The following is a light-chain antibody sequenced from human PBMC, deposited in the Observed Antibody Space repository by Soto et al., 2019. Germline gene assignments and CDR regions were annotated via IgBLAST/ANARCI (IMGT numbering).Light chain of an antibody. CDR3: QQYYDNPRT. Sequence: EIVMTQSPATLSVSPGERATLSCRASQSLSSNLAWYQQKPGQAPRLLIYGASTRATGIPARFSGSGSGTEFTLTISSLQSEDFAVYYCQQYYDNPRTFGQGTKVEIK. CDR1: QSLSSN. CDR2: GAS. V-gene: IGKV3-15*01. J-gene: IGKJ1*01.